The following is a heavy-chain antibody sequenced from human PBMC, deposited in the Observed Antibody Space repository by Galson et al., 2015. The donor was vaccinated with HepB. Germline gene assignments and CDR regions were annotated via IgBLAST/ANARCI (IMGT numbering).Heavy chain of an antibody. CDR1: GDSVSSNSAA. Sequence: CAISGDSVSSNSAAWNWIRQSPSRGLEWLGRSYYRSKWYNDYAVSVKSRITISPDTSKNQFSLQLNSVTPEDTAVYYCARDPGRYSSGWYDYWGQGTLVTVSS. CDR3: ARDPGRYSSGWYDY. J-gene: IGHJ4*02. CDR2: SYYRSKWYN. V-gene: IGHV6-1*01. D-gene: IGHD6-19*01.